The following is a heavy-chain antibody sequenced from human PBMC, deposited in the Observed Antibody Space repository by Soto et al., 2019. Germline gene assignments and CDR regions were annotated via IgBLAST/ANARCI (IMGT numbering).Heavy chain of an antibody. Sequence: EVQLLESGGGLVQPGGSLRLSCAASGFTFSSYAMSWVRQAPGKGLEWVSDITGSGGYTFYADSVTGRFTISRDNSKNTLYLQMSSLRAEDTVVYYCAKERYYDLLTGPENYYYYYGMDVWGQGTTVTVSS. CDR1: GFTFSSYA. CDR3: AKERYYDLLTGPENYYYYYGMDV. V-gene: IGHV3-23*01. J-gene: IGHJ6*02. CDR2: ITGSGGYT. D-gene: IGHD3-9*01.